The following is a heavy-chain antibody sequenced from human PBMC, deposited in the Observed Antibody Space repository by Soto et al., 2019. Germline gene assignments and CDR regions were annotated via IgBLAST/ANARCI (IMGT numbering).Heavy chain of an antibody. CDR1: GGSFSGYY. CDR3: ARHLTFGGIIVILFDF. D-gene: IGHD3-16*02. J-gene: IGHJ4*02. Sequence: SETLSITCAVYGGSFSGYYWSWIRQPPGKGLEWIGEINHSGSTNYNPSLKSRVTISVDTSKNQFSLKLSSVTAADTAVYYCARHLTFGGIIVILFDFWGQGTLVTVSS. V-gene: IGHV4-34*01. CDR2: INHSGST.